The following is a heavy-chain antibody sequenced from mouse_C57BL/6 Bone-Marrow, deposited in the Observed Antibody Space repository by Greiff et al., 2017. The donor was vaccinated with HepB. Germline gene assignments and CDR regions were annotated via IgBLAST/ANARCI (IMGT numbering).Heavy chain of an antibody. J-gene: IGHJ4*01. D-gene: IGHD2-4*01. CDR2: ISSGGDYI. CDR1: GFTFSSYA. Sequence: EVKLVESGEGLVKPGGSLKLSCAASGFTFSSYAMSWVRQTPEKRLEWVAYISSGGDYIYYADTVKGRFTISRDNARNTLYLQMSSLKSEDTAMYYCTRGGSTMTHYYAMDYWGQGTSVTVSS. V-gene: IGHV5-9-1*02. CDR3: TRGGSTMTHYYAMDY.